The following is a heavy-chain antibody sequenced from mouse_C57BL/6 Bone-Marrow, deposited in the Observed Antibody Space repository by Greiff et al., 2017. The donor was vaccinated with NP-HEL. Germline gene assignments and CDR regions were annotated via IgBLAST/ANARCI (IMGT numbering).Heavy chain of an antibody. CDR2: IYPGSGST. CDR1: GYTFTSYW. Sequence: HVQLQQPGAELVKPGASVKMSCKASGYTFTSYWITWVKQRPGQGLEWIGDIYPGSGSTNYNEKFKSKATLTVDTSSSTAYMQLSSLTSEDSAVYYCAREGMGYRYYAMDYWGQGTSVTVSS. CDR3: AREGMGYRYYAMDY. J-gene: IGHJ4*01. D-gene: IGHD2-10*02. V-gene: IGHV1-55*01.